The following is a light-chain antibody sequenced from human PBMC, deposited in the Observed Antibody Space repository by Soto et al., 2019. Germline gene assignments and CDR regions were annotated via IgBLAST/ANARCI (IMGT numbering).Light chain of an antibody. CDR1: QSVLYSSNNKNY. CDR2: WAS. Sequence: DIVMTQSPDSLAVSLGERATINCKASQSVLYSSNNKNYLAWYQQKPGQPPKLVIYWASTRESGVPDRFSGSGSGTDFTLTVSSLQAEDVAVYYCQQYYNNPYTFGQGTKLEIK. J-gene: IGKJ2*01. CDR3: QQYYNNPYT. V-gene: IGKV4-1*01.